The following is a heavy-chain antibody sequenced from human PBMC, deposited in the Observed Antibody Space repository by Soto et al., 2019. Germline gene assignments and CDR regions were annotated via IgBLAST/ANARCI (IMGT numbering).Heavy chain of an antibody. CDR2: IYYTGST. D-gene: IGHD3-3*01. V-gene: IGHV4-59*01. CDR1: GGSISNYF. Sequence: SETLSLTCSVSGGSISNYFWSWIRQPPGKGLEWIGYIYYTGSTNFNPSLKSRVTMLVDTSKNQFSLKLSSVTAADTAVYYCARGVFWSGSQIYYLDYWGQGSLVTVSS. CDR3: ARGVFWSGSQIYYLDY. J-gene: IGHJ4*02.